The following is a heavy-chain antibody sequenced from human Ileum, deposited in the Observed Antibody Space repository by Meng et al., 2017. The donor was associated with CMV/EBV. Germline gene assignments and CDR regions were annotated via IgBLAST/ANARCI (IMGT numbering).Heavy chain of an antibody. CDR3: ARDTGPNTLDY. V-gene: IGHV3-7*01. CDR1: GFTFSTYW. J-gene: IGHJ4*02. D-gene: IGHD2-8*01. Sequence: GGSLRLSCAASGFTFSTYWMTWVRQAPGKGLEWVVNVKHDGSEKYYLDSVKGRFTVSRDNAKNSLYLQMNSLRAEDTAIYYCARDTGPNTLDYWGQGTLVTVSS. CDR2: VKHDGSEK.